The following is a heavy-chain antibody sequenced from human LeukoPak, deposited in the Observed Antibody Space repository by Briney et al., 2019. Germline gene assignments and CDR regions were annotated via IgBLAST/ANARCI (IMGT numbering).Heavy chain of an antibody. Sequence: SETLSLTCTVSGGSISSYYWSWIRQPAGKGLEWIGRIYTSGSTNYNPSLKSRVTISVDTSKNQFSLKLSSVTAADTAVYYCARANPGLEWLSYYYYYMDVWGKGTTVTVSS. J-gene: IGHJ6*03. CDR3: ARANPGLEWLSYYYYYMDV. D-gene: IGHD3-3*01. V-gene: IGHV4-4*07. CDR2: IYTSGST. CDR1: GGSISSYY.